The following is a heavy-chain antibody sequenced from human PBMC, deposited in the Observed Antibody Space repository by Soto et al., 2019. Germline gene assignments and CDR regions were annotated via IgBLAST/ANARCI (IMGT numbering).Heavy chain of an antibody. CDR3: ASTYYYDSSGYPLD. J-gene: IGHJ4*02. CDR2: ISGSGGST. Sequence: EVQLLESGGGLVQPGGSLRLSCAASGFTFSSYAMSWVRQAPGKGLEWVSAISGSGGSTFYADSVKGRFTISRHNSKNTLYLQMNSLRAEDTAVYYCASTYYYDSSGYPLDWGQGTLVTVSS. V-gene: IGHV3-23*01. D-gene: IGHD3-22*01. CDR1: GFTFSSYA.